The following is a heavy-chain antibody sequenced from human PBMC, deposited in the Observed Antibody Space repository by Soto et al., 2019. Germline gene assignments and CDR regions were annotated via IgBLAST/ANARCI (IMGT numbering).Heavy chain of an antibody. Sequence: GGSLRLSCAASGFTFSSYAMHWVRQAPGKGLEYVAVISYHGDSQYYANSVKGRFTISRDNSKNTLYLRMNSLRAEDTALYYCAKPTTVTTSYYFDYWGQGTLVTVSS. CDR2: ISYHGDSQ. CDR1: GFTFSSYA. V-gene: IGHV3-64*01. J-gene: IGHJ4*02. CDR3: AKPTTVTTSYYFDY. D-gene: IGHD4-17*01.